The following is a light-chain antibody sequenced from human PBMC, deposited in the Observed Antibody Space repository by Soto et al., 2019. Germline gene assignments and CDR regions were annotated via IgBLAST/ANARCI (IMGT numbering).Light chain of an antibody. CDR3: SSYTSSRSHV. Sequence: QSALTQPASVSGSPGQSITISCTGTSSDVGGYNYVSWYQQHPGKAPKLMIYEVSNRPSGVSNRFSASKSGNTASLTISGLQAEDEADYYCSSYTSSRSHVFGTGTQLTVL. V-gene: IGLV2-14*01. CDR1: SSDVGGYNY. CDR2: EVS. J-gene: IGLJ1*01.